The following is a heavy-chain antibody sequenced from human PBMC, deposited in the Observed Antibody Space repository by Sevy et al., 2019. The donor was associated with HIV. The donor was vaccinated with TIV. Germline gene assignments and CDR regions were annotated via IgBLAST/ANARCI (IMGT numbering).Heavy chain of an antibody. D-gene: IGHD2-15*01. V-gene: IGHV3-43D*03. CDR1: GFTFDHYA. CDR2: INWAGDNT. CDR3: AKDKQVCSDGTCYRLKSDAFDI. J-gene: IGHJ3*02. Sequence: GGSLRLSCAASGFTFDHYAMGWVRQAPGKGLEWVSLINWAGDNTYYADSVKGRFTLTRDNRKNSLFLQMNSLRIEDTALYHCAKDKQVCSDGTCYRLKSDAFDIWGRGTKVTVSS.